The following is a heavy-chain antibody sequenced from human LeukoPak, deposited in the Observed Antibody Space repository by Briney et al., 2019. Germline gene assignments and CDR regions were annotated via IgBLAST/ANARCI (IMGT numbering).Heavy chain of an antibody. Sequence: SETLSLTCAVYGGSFSGYYWSWIRQPPGKGLEWIGEINHSGSTNYNPSLKSRVTISVDTSKNQFSLKLSSVTAADTAVYYCARGLTVTKLSDIWGQGTMVTVSS. J-gene: IGHJ3*02. CDR3: ARGLTVTKLSDI. CDR1: GGSFSGYY. D-gene: IGHD4-17*01. V-gene: IGHV4-34*01. CDR2: INHSGST.